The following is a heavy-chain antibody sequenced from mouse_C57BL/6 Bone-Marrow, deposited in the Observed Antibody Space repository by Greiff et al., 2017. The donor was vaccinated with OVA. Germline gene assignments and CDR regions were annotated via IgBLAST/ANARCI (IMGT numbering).Heavy chain of an antibody. Sequence: VQLQQSGPELVKPGASVKISCKASGYSFTGYYMHWVKQSHGNILEWIGCIDPYNGVSSYNQKFKGKATLTVDKSSSTAYMELRSLTSEASPVYNCARATCFDNEDQGTSLTVS. V-gene: IGHV1-31*01. J-gene: IGHJ2*03. CDR2: IDPYNGVS. CDR1: GYSFTGYY. CDR3: ARATCFDN.